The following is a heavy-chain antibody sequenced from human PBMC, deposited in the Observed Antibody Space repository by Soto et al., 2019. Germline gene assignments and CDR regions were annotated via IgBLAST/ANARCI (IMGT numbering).Heavy chain of an antibody. J-gene: IGHJ4*02. CDR1: GFTFSSYA. Sequence: GSLRLSCAASGFTFSSYAMSWVRQAPGKGLEWVSGISGSGGSTYSADSVKGRFTISRDNSKNTLYLQMNSLRAEDTAVYYCAKDVNGLPAFVDYWGQGTLVTVSS. CDR3: AKDVNGLPAFVDY. V-gene: IGHV3-23*01. D-gene: IGHD2-8*01. CDR2: ISGSGGST.